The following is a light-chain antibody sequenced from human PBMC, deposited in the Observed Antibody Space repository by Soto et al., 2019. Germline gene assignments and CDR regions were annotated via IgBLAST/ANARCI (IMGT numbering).Light chain of an antibody. J-gene: IGKJ4*01. Sequence: DIQMTQSPSTLSASVGDRVTITCRASQSSISWLAWYQQKPGKAPKLLIYKASSLESGVPSRFSGSGSGTEFTLTISSLQPDDFATYYCQQYNSYSLTFGGGTKVEIK. CDR3: QQYNSYSLT. CDR1: QSSISW. CDR2: KAS. V-gene: IGKV1-5*03.